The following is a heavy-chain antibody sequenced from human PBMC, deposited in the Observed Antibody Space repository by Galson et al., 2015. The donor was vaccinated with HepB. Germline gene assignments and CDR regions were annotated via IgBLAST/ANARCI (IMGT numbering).Heavy chain of an antibody. CDR2: ISYDGSNK. V-gene: IGHV3-30-3*01. D-gene: IGHD4-17*01. J-gene: IGHJ2*01. CDR1: GFTFSSYA. CDR3: ARDWYGDYGEGPFDL. Sequence: SLRLSCAASGFTFSSYAMHWVRQAPGKGLEWVAVISYDGSNKYYADSVKGRFTISRDNSKNTLYLQMNSLRAEDTAVYYCARDWYGDYGEGPFDLWGRGTLVTVSS.